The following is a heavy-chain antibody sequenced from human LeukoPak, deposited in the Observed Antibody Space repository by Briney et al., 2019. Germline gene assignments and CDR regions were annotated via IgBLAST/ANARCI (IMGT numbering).Heavy chain of an antibody. CDR1: GYTFTSFY. J-gene: IGHJ4*02. CDR3: ATVWGYSSPAEWRYFDY. CDR2: ISPDTGAT. Sequence: ASLTVSCKASGYTFTSFYLHWVRQAPGQGLEWMGRISPDTGATDYAQKFQGRVTMTRDTSISTAYMEVSRLRSDDTAVYYCATVWGYSSPAEWRYFDYWGQRTLVTVSS. D-gene: IGHD6-13*01. V-gene: IGHV1-2*02.